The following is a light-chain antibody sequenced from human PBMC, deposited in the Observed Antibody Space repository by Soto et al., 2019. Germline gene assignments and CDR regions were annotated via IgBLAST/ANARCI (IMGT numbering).Light chain of an antibody. J-gene: IGKJ2*01. CDR2: RAS. CDR3: QQYYSSPPMYT. Sequence: DIVMTQSPDSLAVSLGERATINCKSSQSVLYSSNNKNYLAWYQQKAGQPPKLLIYRASARESGVPDRFSGSGSGTDFTLTISSLQAEDVAVYYCQQYYSSPPMYTFGQGTKLEIK. V-gene: IGKV4-1*01. CDR1: QSVLYSSNNKNY.